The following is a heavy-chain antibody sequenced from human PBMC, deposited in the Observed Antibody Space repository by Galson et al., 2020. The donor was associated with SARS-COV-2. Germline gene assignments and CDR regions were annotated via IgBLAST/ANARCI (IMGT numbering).Heavy chain of an antibody. J-gene: IGHJ4*02. V-gene: IGHV3-21*01. CDR2: ISTSNNYI. Sequence: GGSLRLSCAASGFTFSSYSMHWVRQAPGKGLEWVSSISTSNNYIYYADSVKGRFTISRDNAENSLYLQMNSLRAEDTAVYYCARSIVVAGSYLDYWGQGTLVTVSS. CDR1: GFTFSSYS. D-gene: IGHD6-19*01. CDR3: ARSIVVAGSYLDY.